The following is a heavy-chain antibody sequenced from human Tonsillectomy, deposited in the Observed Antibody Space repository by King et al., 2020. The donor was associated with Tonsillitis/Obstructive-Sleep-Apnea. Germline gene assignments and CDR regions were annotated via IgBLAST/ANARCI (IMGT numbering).Heavy chain of an antibody. CDR3: AKDRAYYDFWLGDC. V-gene: IGHV3-30*18. D-gene: IGHD3-3*01. CDR2: ISYDGSNK. J-gene: IGHJ4*02. Sequence: VQLVESGGGVVQPGRSLRLSCAASGFTFSSYGMHWIRQAPGKGLEWVAVISYDGSNKYYADSVKSRFTISRDNSKNTLYLQMNSLRAEDTAVYYCAKDRAYYDFWLGDCWGQGTLVTVSS. CDR1: GFTFSSYG.